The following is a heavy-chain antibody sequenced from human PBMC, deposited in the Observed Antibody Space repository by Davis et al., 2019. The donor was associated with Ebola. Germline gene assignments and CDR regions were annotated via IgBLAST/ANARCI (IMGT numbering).Heavy chain of an antibody. V-gene: IGHV4-61*08. CDR2: IYYSGST. J-gene: IGHJ4*02. CDR3: ARATFGYNSGWYADY. CDR1: GGSISSDGYY. D-gene: IGHD6-19*01. Sequence: GSLRLSCTVSGGSISSDGYYWSWIRQHPGKGLEWIGYIYYSGSTNYNPSLKSRVTISVDTSKNQFSLKLSSVTAADTAVYYCARATFGYNSGWYADYWGQGTLVTVSS.